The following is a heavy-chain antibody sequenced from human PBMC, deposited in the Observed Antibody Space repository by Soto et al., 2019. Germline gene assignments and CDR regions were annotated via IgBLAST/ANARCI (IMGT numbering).Heavy chain of an antibody. CDR1: GGSFSGYY. Sequence: SETLSLTCAVYGGSFSGYYWSWIRQPPGKGLEWIGEINHSGSTNYNPSLKSRVTISVDTSKNQFSLKLSSVTAADTAVYYCARGELRFLEWPQRGYYYYGMDVWGQGTTVTVSS. CDR2: INHSGST. V-gene: IGHV4-34*01. D-gene: IGHD3-3*01. J-gene: IGHJ6*02. CDR3: ARGELRFLEWPQRGYYYYGMDV.